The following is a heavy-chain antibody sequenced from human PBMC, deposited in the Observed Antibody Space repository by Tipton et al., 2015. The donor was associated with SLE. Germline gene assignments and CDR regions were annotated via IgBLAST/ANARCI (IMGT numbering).Heavy chain of an antibody. V-gene: IGHV3-48*03. CDR1: GFIFSTSE. D-gene: IGHD5-12*01. J-gene: IGHJ4*02. CDR2: IDTRGDTI. Sequence: SLRLSCATSGFIFSTSEFNWVRQAPGKGLEWVSYIDTRGDTIQYADSVKGRFTVSRDNAKNSLYLQMSSLRAEDTAFYYCASRVPYSGYLYWGQGTLVTVSS. CDR3: ASRVPYSGYLY.